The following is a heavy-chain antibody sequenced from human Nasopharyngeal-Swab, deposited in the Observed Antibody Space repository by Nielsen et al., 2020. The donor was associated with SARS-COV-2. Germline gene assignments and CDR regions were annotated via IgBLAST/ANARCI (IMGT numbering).Heavy chain of an antibody. CDR1: GGSISSYY. J-gene: IGHJ5*02. CDR3: ARYSGSYYWFDP. D-gene: IGHD1-26*01. Sequence: GSLRLSCTVSGGSISSYYWSWIRQPPGKGLEWIGYIYYSGSTNYNPSLKSRVTISVDTSKNQFSLKLSSVTAADTAVYYCARYSGSYYWFDPWGQGTLVTVSS. V-gene: IGHV4-59*01. CDR2: IYYSGST.